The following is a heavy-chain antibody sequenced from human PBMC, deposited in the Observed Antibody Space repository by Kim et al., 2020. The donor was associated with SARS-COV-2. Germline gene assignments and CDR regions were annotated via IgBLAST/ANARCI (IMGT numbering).Heavy chain of an antibody. CDR3: AKGFYDSSGYYFYY. V-gene: IGHV3-23*01. D-gene: IGHD3-22*01. Sequence: ADSVKGRFTISRDNSKNTLYLQMNSLRAEDTAVYYCAKGFYDSSGYYFYYWGQGTLVTVSS. J-gene: IGHJ4*02.